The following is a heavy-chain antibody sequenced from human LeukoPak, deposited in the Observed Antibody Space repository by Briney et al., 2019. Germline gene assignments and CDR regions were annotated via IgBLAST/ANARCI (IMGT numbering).Heavy chain of an antibody. CDR3: ARAKPAAGSFDY. Sequence: GGSLRLSCAASGFTFSSYSMNWVRQAPGKGLEWVSSISSSRSYIYYADSVKGRFTISRDNAKNSLYQQMNSLRAEDTAVYYCARAKPAAGSFDYWGQGTLVTVSS. CDR1: GFTFSSYS. CDR2: ISSSRSYI. J-gene: IGHJ4*02. D-gene: IGHD2-2*01. V-gene: IGHV3-21*01.